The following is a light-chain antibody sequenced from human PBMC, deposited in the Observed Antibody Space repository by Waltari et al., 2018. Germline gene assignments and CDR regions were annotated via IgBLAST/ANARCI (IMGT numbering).Light chain of an antibody. CDR1: SGSIINNY. CDR3: QSYDSSQWV. CDR2: EDN. Sequence: FMLTQPHSVSESPGKTVTISCTRSSGSIINNYVQWFQQRPDSSPTTVIYEDNQRPPEVPDRFSGSIDSSSNSASLTISGLKTEDEADYYCQSYDSSQWVFGGGTKLTVL. V-gene: IGLV6-57*01. J-gene: IGLJ3*02.